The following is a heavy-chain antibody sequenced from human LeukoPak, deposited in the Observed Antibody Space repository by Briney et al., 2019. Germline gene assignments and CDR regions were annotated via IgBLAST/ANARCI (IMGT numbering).Heavy chain of an antibody. Sequence: SETLSLTCTVSGGSISSSSYYWGWIRQPPGKGLEWIGSIYYSGSTYYNPSLKSRVTISVDASKNQFSLKLSSVTAADTAVYYCASLRFLEWLWDYWGQGTLVTVSS. CDR1: GGSISSSSYY. D-gene: IGHD3-3*01. J-gene: IGHJ4*02. V-gene: IGHV4-39*01. CDR2: IYYSGST. CDR3: ASLRFLEWLWDY.